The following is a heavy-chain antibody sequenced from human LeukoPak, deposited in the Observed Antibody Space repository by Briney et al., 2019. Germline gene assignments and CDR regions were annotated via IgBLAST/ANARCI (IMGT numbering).Heavy chain of an antibody. Sequence: PSETLSLTCAVSGGSISSSNWWSWVRQPPGKGLEWIGEIYHSGSTNYNPSLKSRVTISVDKSKNQFSLKLSSVTAADTAVYYCARGWRLLRLGEWFDPWGQGTLVTVSS. CDR1: GGSISSSNW. CDR2: IYHSGST. CDR3: ARGWRLLRLGEWFDP. V-gene: IGHV4-4*02. J-gene: IGHJ5*02. D-gene: IGHD3-16*01.